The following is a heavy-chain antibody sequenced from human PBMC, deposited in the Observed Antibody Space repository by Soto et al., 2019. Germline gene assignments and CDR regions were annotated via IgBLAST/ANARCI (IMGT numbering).Heavy chain of an antibody. CDR3: ARDRRYCSGGSCRGNYYYGVDV. CDR2: IYYSGST. CDR1: GGSISSGDYY. V-gene: IGHV4-30-4*01. J-gene: IGHJ6*02. Sequence: SETLSLTCTVSGGSISSGDYYWSWIRQPPGKGLEWIGYIYYSGSTYFNPSLKSRVTISVDTSKNHFSLNLSSVTAADTAVYYCARDRRYCSGGSCRGNYYYGVDVWGQGTTVTVSS. D-gene: IGHD2-15*01.